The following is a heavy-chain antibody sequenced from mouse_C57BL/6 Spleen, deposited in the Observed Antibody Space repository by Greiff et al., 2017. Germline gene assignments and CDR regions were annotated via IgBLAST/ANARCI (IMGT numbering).Heavy chain of an antibody. CDR2: IRLKSDNYAT. Sequence: EVKLMESGGGLVQPGGSMKLSCVASGFTFSNYWMNWVRQSPEKGLEWVAQIRLKSDNYATHYAESVKGRFTISRDDSKSSVYLQMNNLRAEDTGIYYCTGVFYYGSSYSDYWGQGTTLTVSS. CDR3: TGVFYYGSSYSDY. D-gene: IGHD1-1*01. V-gene: IGHV6-3*01. J-gene: IGHJ2*01. CDR1: GFTFSNYW.